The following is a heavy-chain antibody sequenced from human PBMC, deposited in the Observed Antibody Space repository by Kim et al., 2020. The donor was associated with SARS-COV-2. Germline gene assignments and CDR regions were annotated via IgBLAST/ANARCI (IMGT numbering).Heavy chain of an antibody. Sequence: GGSLRLSCAASGFTFSSYAMSWVRQAPGKGLEWVSAISGSGGSTYYADSVKGRFTISRDNSKNTLYLQMNSLRAEDTAVYYCAKSRGSLVGVNGDAFDIWGQGTMVTVSS. CDR2: ISGSGGST. D-gene: IGHD1-26*01. V-gene: IGHV3-23*01. CDR3: AKSRGSLVGVNGDAFDI. J-gene: IGHJ3*02. CDR1: GFTFSSYA.